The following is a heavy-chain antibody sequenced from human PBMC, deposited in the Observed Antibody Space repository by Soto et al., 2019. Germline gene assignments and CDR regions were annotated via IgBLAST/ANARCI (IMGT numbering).Heavy chain of an antibody. CDR2: VSGTASRT. Sequence: EVHLLESGGGLVLPGGSLRLSCAGSGFTPTTPPLSWVRQPPGKGLEWVATVSGTASRTYYVDSVKGRFFISRDNSKNTVTLQMNNLTVDDTAVYYCATSFRYFDNWGQGTRVTVSS. CDR3: ATSFRYFDN. CDR1: GFTPTTPP. D-gene: IGHD3-9*01. V-gene: IGHV3-23*01. J-gene: IGHJ4*02.